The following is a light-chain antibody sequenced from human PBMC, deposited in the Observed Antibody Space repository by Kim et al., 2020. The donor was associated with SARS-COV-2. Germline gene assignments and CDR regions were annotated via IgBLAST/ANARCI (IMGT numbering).Light chain of an antibody. V-gene: IGLV1-44*01. CDR1: FSNVGRIN. CDR2: GYD. J-gene: IGLJ2*01. CDR3: AAWDDDLNGVG. Sequence: GQRVTISCSGSFSNVGRINVNWWHQCPGTAPNLLIFGYDRRPSGVPARFSGSKSGTSASLAISGRQSENEADYYCAAWDDDLNGVGFGGGTQLTVL.